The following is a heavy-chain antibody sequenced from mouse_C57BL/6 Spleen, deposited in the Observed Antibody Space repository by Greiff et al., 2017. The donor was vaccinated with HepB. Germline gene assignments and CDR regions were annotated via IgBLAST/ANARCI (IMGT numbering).Heavy chain of an antibody. J-gene: IGHJ1*03. CDR2: IRLKSDNYAT. CDR3: TGRLLRSYWYFDV. Sequence: EVMLVESGGGLVQPGGSMKLSCVASGFTFSNYWMNWVRQSPEKGLEWVAQIRLKSDNYATHYAESVKGRFTISRDDSKSSVYLQMNNLRAEDTGIYYCTGRLLRSYWYFDVWGTGTTVTVSS. D-gene: IGHD1-1*01. V-gene: IGHV6-3*01. CDR1: GFTFSNYW.